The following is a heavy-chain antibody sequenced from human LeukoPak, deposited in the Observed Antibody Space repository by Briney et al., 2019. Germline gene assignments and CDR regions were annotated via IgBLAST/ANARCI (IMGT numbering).Heavy chain of an antibody. CDR2: ISSSSSYI. J-gene: IGHJ2*01. D-gene: IGHD6-19*01. CDR3: ARIIAVAGYYWYFDL. V-gene: IGHV3-21*01. CDR1: GFTFSSYS. Sequence: PGGSLRLSCAASGFTFSSYSMNWVRQAPGKGLEWVSSISSSSSYIYYADSVKGRFTISRDNAKNSLYLQMNSLRAEDTAVYYCARIIAVAGYYWYFDLWGRGTLVTVSS.